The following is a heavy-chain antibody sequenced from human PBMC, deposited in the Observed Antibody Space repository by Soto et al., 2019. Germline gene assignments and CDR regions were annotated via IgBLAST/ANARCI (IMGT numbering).Heavy chain of an antibody. V-gene: IGHV3-21*01. CDR2: ISSSSSYI. Sequence: PGGSLRLSCAASGFTFSSYSMNWVRQAPGKGLEWVSSISSSSSYIYYADSVKGRFTISRDNAKNSLYLQMNSLRAEDTAVYYCARDGLFTHPPGFRSMIVVPYYFDYWGQGTLVTVS. J-gene: IGHJ4*02. CDR1: GFTFSSYS. D-gene: IGHD3-22*01. CDR3: ARDGLFTHPPGFRSMIVVPYYFDY.